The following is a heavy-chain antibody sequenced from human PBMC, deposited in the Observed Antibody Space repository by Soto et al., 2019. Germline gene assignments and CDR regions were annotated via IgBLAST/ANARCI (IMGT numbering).Heavy chain of an antibody. CDR2: ISAYNGQT. D-gene: IGHD3-3*01. CDR3: ARDPHEFWNSYFFDT. Sequence: XSVKVSYNGSVYPFDTYGIHLVRQAPGQRPEWMGWISAYNGQTDYAQNLQGRVTMATDTSTNTAYMELRNLRSDDTAVYYCARDPHEFWNSYFFDTWGPGTLVTVSS. CDR1: VYPFDTYG. J-gene: IGHJ5*02. V-gene: IGHV1-18*01.